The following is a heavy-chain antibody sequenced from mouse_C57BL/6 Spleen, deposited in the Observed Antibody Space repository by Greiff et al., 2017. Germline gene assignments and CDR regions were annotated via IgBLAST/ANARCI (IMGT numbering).Heavy chain of an antibody. D-gene: IGHD1-1*01. J-gene: IGHJ3*01. V-gene: IGHV5-4*03. Sequence: EVMLVESGGGLVKPGGSLKLSCAASGFTFSSYAMSWVRQTPEKRLEWVATISDGGSYTYYPDNVKGRFTISRDNAKNNLYLQMSHLKSEDTAMYYCASSPTVYYGSSFAYWGQGTLVTVSA. CDR3: ASSPTVYYGSSFAY. CDR2: ISDGGSYT. CDR1: GFTFSSYA.